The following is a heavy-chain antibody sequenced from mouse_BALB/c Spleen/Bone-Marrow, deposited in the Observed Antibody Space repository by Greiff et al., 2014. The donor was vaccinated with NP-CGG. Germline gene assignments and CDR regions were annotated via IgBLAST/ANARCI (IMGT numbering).Heavy chain of an antibody. CDR1: GFNIKDTY. CDR3: AFYYYGSSLLAY. V-gene: IGHV14-3*02. D-gene: IGHD1-1*01. J-gene: IGHJ3*01. CDR2: IDPANGNT. Sequence: EVKLQESGAELVKPGDSVKLTCTASGFNIKDTYMHWVKQRPEQGLEWIGRIDPANGNTKYDPKFQGKATITADTSSNTAYLQLSSLTSEDTAVYYCAFYYYGSSLLAYWGQGTLGTVCA.